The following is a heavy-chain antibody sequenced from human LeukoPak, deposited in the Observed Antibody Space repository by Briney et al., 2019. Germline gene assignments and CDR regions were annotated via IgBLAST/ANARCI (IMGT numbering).Heavy chain of an antibody. CDR3: AKLSSRYSYGSEFDY. CDR2: ISGSGGST. CDR1: GFTFSSYA. V-gene: IGHV3-23*01. D-gene: IGHD5-18*01. Sequence: GSLRLSCAASGFTFSSYAMSWVRQAPGKGLEWVSAISGSGGSTYYADSVKGRFTISRDNSKNTLYLQMNSLRAEDTAVYYCAKLSSRYSYGSEFDYWGQGTLVTVSS. J-gene: IGHJ4*02.